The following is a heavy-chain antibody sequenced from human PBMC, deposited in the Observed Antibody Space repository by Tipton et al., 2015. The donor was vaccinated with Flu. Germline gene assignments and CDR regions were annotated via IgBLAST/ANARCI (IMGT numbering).Heavy chain of an antibody. J-gene: IGHJ3*02. V-gene: IGHV4-34*01. D-gene: IGHD5-18*01. CDR3: ASGYSYGYDAFDI. Sequence: TLSLTCAVYGGSFSGYYWSWIRQPPGKGLEWIGEINHSGSTNYNPSLKSRVTISVDTSKNQFSLKLSSVTAADTAVYYCASGYSYGYDAFDIWGQGTMVTVSS. CDR2: INHSGST. CDR1: GGSFSGYY.